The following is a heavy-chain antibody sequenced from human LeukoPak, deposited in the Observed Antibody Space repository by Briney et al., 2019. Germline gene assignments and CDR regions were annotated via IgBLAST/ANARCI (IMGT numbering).Heavy chain of an antibody. CDR3: ARRSYYDSSGMNWFDP. CDR1: GGSISSGGYY. J-gene: IGHJ5*02. Sequence: SETLSLTCTVPGGSISSGGYYWSWIRQHPGKGLEWIGYIYYSGSTNYNPSLKSRVTISVDTSKNQFSLKLSSVTAADTAVYYCARRSYYDSSGMNWFDPWGQGTLVTVSS. D-gene: IGHD3-22*01. CDR2: IYYSGST. V-gene: IGHV4-61*08.